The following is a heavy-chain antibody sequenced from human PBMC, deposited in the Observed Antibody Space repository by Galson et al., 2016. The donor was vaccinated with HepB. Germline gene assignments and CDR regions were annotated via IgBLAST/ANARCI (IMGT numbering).Heavy chain of an antibody. CDR1: GFAFRTYS. V-gene: IGHV3-23*01. CDR3: AKHIDVRGRAFEY. CDR2: IGWSYDT. J-gene: IGHJ4*02. Sequence: SLRLSCAASGFAFRTYSMNWVRQTPGEGLEWVSAIGWSYDTYYADSVRGRFTISRDNSKNTLYLQMDSLRADDTAVYYCAKHIDVRGRAFEYWGQGTLVTVSS. D-gene: IGHD3-16*01.